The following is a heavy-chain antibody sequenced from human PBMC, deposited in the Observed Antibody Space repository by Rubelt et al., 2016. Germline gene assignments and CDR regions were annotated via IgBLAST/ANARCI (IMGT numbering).Heavy chain of an antibody. V-gene: IGHV3-53*04. CDR3: ARGKVYAIGLLDYYYYYMDV. Sequence: EVQLLESGGGLVQPGGSLRLSCAASGFTVSSNYMSWVRQAPGKGLEWVSVIYSGGSTYYADSVKGRFTISRHNSKNTLYLQMNSLRAEDTAVYYCARGKVYAIGLLDYYYYYMDVWGKGTTVTVSS. CDR1: GFTVSSNY. J-gene: IGHJ6*03. CDR2: IYSGGST. D-gene: IGHD2-8*01.